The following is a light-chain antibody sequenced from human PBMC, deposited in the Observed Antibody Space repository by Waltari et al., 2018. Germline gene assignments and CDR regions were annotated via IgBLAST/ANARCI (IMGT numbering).Light chain of an antibody. V-gene: IGLV2-14*01. Sequence: QSALXXPASVSXSPGQSIXXSXXGXSXXVXXYNYVSWYQQHPGKAPKLMIYEVXNRPSGVSNRFSGSKXXXXASLTXSGLQAXXEAXXYCXXXTSSSTXXXGGGTKLXVL. CDR1: SXXVXXYNY. CDR2: EVX. J-gene: IGLJ3*02. CDR3: XXXTSSSTXX.